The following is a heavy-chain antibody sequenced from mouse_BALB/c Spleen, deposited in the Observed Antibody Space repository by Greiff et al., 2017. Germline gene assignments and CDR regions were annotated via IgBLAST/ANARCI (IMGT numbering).Heavy chain of an antibody. V-gene: IGHV1-5*01. J-gene: IGHJ3*01. CDR3: TNNYGNSAWFAY. CDR1: GYSFTSYW. D-gene: IGHD2-1*01. Sequence: EVQLQESGTVLARPGASVKMSCKASGYSFTSYWMHWVKQRPGQGLEWIGAIYPGNSDTSYNQKFKGKAKLTAVTSASTAYMELSSLTNEDSAVYYCTNNYGNSAWFAYWGQGTLVTVSA. CDR2: IYPGNSDT.